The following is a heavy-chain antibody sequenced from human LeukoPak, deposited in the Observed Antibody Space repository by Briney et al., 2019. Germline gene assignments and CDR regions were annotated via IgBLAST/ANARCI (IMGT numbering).Heavy chain of an antibody. J-gene: IGHJ4*02. V-gene: IGHV1-8*01. CDR2: MNPNSGNT. CDR1: GYTFTSYD. Sequence: ASVTVSCKASGYTFTSYDINWVRQAPGQGLEWMGWMNPNSGNTVYAQKFQGRVTMTRNTSISTAYMELISLRSEDTAVYYCARGRASSSCYIQSQSNFFYWGQGTLVTVSS. CDR3: ARGRASSSCYIQSQSNFFY. D-gene: IGHD6-13*01.